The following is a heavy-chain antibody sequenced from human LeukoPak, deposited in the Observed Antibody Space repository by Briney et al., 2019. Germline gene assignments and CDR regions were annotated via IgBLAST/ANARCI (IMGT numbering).Heavy chain of an antibody. J-gene: IGHJ4*02. CDR3: ARWSAGWPPVSRIEAAGTAFDY. D-gene: IGHD6-13*01. Sequence: GESLKISCKGSGYTFTNYWIGWVRQMPGKGLEFMGIIYPGDSDTRYSPSFQGQVTISVDKSINTAYLQWSSLKASDSAMYYCARWSAGWPPVSRIEAAGTAFDYWGQGTLVTISS. CDR1: GYTFTNYW. V-gene: IGHV5-51*01. CDR2: IYPGDSDT.